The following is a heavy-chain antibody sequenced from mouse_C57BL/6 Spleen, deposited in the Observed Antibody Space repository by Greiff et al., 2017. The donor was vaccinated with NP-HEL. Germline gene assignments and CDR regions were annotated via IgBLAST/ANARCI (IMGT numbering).Heavy chain of an antibody. V-gene: IGHV1-74*01. J-gene: IGHJ2*01. CDR1: GYTFTSYW. CDR2: IHPSDSDT. CDR3: AIGDYDYDEDY. Sequence: QVQLKQPGAELVKPGASVKVSCKASGYTFTSYWMHWVKQRPGQGLEWIERIHPSDSDTNYNQKFKGKATLTVDKSSSTAYMQLSSLTSEDSAVYYCAIGDYDYDEDYWGQGTTLTVSS. D-gene: IGHD2-4*01.